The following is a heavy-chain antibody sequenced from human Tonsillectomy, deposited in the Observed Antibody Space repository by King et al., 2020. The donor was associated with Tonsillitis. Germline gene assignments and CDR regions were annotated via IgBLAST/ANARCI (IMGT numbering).Heavy chain of an antibody. V-gene: IGHV1-8*01. CDR1: GYTFTSND. J-gene: IGHJ4*02. CDR2: MNPNSGNT. CDR3: ARGEGLCGGGFCYRDY. Sequence: GQLVQSGAEVKKPGASVTVSCKASGYTFTSNDINWVRQATGQGLEWMGWMNPNSGNTGYAQKFQGRVTMTTNTSISTAYMELTDLTSEDTAVYFCARGEGLCGGGFCYRDYWGQGTLVTVSS. D-gene: IGHD2-21*01.